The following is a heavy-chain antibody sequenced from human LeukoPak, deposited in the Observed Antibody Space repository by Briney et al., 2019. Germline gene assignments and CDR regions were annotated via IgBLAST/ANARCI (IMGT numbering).Heavy chain of an antibody. CDR3: AKSLRVSTYYAMDV. CDR2: ISGSGYST. CDR1: GFTFSSYA. V-gene: IGHV3-23*01. Sequence: GGSLRLSCAASGFTFSSYAMSWVRQAPGEGLEWVSAISGSGYSTYYADSVKGRFTISRDNSKNTLYLQVSSLRAEDTAVYYCAKSLRVSTYYAMDVWGQGTTVTVSS. J-gene: IGHJ6*02. D-gene: IGHD4-17*01.